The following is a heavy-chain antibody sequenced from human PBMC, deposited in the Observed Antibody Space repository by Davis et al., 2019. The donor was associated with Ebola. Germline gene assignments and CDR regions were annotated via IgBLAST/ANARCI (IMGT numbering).Heavy chain of an antibody. CDR1: GYGFTNYW. V-gene: IGHV5-51*01. D-gene: IGHD6-13*01. J-gene: IGHJ6*02. Sequence: GESLKISCKNSGYGFTNYWIGLVRQMPGRGLEWMGIIYPYDSDTRYSPSFQCQVTISADKSTTTAYLQWSSLKASDTAMYYCAREAAAVTLWGMDVWGQGTTVTVSS. CDR2: IYPYDSDT. CDR3: AREAAAVTLWGMDV.